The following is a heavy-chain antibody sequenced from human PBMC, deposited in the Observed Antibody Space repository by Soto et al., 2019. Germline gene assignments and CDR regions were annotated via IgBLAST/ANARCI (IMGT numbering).Heavy chain of an antibody. CDR1: EYNFTSYW. D-gene: IGHD2-15*01. CDR3: ATLNSGGWKNFDY. Sequence: GESLKISCKTSEYNFTSYWIGWVRQMPGKGLEWMGIIHPDDSETRYSPSFQGQVTISADKSITTAYLQWTSLKASDTAVYYCATLNSGGWKNFDYWGQGTLVTVSS. J-gene: IGHJ4*02. CDR2: IHPDDSET. V-gene: IGHV5-51*01.